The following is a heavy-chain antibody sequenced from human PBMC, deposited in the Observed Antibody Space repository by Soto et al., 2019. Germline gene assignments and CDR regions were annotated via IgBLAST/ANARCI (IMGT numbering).Heavy chain of an antibody. CDR3: ARAATIFGVVIKTGWYFDL. CDR1: GYTFTSYG. J-gene: IGHJ2*01. V-gene: IGHV1-18*01. D-gene: IGHD3-3*01. Sequence: ASVKVSCQASGYTFTSYGISWVRQAPGQGLEWMGWIGAYNGNTNYAQKLQGRVTMTTDTSTSTAYMELRSLRSDDTAVYYCARAATIFGVVIKTGWYFDLWGRGTLVTVSS. CDR2: IGAYNGNT.